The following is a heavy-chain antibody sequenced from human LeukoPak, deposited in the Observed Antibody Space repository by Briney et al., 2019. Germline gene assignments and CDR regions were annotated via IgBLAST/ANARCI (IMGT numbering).Heavy chain of an antibody. CDR3: ARGRDLEWFDY. Sequence: SETLSLTCTVSGDSFRSYYWSWIRRPPGKGLEWIGYIYYSGSTNYNPSLKSRVTIPVDTSKNQFSLKLNSVTAADTAVYYCARGRDLEWFDYWGQGTLVTVSS. D-gene: IGHD3-3*01. V-gene: IGHV4-59*01. CDR2: IYYSGST. CDR1: GDSFRSYY. J-gene: IGHJ5*01.